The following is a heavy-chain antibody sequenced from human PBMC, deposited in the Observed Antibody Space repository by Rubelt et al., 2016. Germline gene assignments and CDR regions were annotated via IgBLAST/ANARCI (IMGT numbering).Heavy chain of an antibody. Sequence: QVQLQQWGAGLLKPSETLSLTCAVYGGSFSGYYWSWIRQPPGKGLEWIGEINHSGSTNYNPSLRGGGSISVDTSRNQASLKRSSGTAAETAVYYCARGRPELLISGYYFDYWDQGSLVTVSS. D-gene: IGHD1-7*01. CDR3: ARGRPELLISGYYFDY. CDR2: INHSGST. V-gene: IGHV4-34*01. CDR1: GGSFSGYY. J-gene: IGHJ4*02.